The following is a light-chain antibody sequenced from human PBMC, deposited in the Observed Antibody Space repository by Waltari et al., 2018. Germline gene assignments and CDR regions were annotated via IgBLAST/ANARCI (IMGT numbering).Light chain of an antibody. CDR1: SSTVGTYDY. CDR3: SSYTGSSTLVI. Sequence: QSALTQPASVSGSPGQSITLPCTGSSSTVGTYDYVSWYQHHPGKAPKPIIYGASNRPSGVSNRFSGSKSGNTASLTISGVQAEDEADYYCSSYTGSSTLVIFGGGTKLTVL. J-gene: IGLJ2*01. CDR2: GAS. V-gene: IGLV2-14*01.